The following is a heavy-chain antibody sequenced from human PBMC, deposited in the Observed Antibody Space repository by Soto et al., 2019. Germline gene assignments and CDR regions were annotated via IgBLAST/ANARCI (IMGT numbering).Heavy chain of an antibody. J-gene: IGHJ4*02. CDR3: ARCGGLRFFDWESEY. V-gene: IGHV1-3*01. CDR2: INVANGDT. D-gene: IGHD3-9*01. CDR1: GYTFTSYA. Sequence: QVQLVQSGAEVKKPGASVKVSCKASGYTFTSYAMHWVRHAPGQRLEWMGWINVANGDTKYSQKLQGRVIINSDTSASTVYMELSSLKSEDTALYYCARCGGLRFFDWESEYWGQGTLVTVSS.